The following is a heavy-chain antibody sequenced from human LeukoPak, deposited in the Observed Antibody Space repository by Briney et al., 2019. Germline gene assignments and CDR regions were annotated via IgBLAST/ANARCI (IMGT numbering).Heavy chain of an antibody. CDR3: ARDRAYDILTGYYNEAEFDY. D-gene: IGHD3-9*01. Sequence: SVKVSYKASGYTFTIYGIRWVRQAPGQGLEWMGWISAYNGNTNYAQKLQGRVTMTTDTSTSTAYMELRSLRSDDTAVYYCARDRAYDILTGYYNEAEFDYWGQGTLVTVSS. CDR1: GYTFTIYG. CDR2: ISAYNGNT. J-gene: IGHJ4*02. V-gene: IGHV1-18*01.